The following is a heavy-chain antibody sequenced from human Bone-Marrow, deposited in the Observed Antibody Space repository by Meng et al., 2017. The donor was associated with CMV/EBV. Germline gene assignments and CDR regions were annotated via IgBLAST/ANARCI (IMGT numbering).Heavy chain of an antibody. CDR1: GFTFSSYG. CDR2: IWYDGSNK. J-gene: IGHJ6*02. CDR3: SVAATPYYSCGMDV. V-gene: IGHV3-33*01. Sequence: GGSLRLSCAASGFTFSSYGMHWVRQAPGKGLEWVAVIWYDGSNKYYADSVKGRFTISRDNSKNTLYLQMNSLRAEDTAVYYFSVAATPYYSCGMDVWGQGTTVTVSS. D-gene: IGHD2-15*01.